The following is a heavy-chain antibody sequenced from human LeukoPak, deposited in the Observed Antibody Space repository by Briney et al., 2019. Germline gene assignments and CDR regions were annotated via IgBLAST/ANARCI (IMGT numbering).Heavy chain of an antibody. D-gene: IGHD3-9*01. V-gene: IGHV4-34*01. CDR3: ARGRGRYFDWAVSSTSDY. J-gene: IGHJ4*02. CDR2: INHSGST. CDR1: GGSFSGYY. Sequence: SETLSLTCAVYGGSFSGYYWSWIRQPPGKGLEWIGEINHSGSTNYNPSLKSRVTISVDTSKNQFSLKLSSVTAADTAVYYCARGRGRYFDWAVSSTSDYWGQGTLVTVSS.